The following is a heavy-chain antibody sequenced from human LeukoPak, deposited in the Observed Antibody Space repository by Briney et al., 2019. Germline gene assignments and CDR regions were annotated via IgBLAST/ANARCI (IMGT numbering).Heavy chain of an antibody. CDR2: ISGSGGST. V-gene: IGHV3-23*01. D-gene: IGHD6-19*01. J-gene: IGHJ4*02. Sequence: PGGSLRLSCAASRFTFSRYSMNWVRQAPGKGLEWVSAISGSGGSTYYADSVKGRFTISRDNSKNTLYLQMNSLRAEDTAVYYCAKERSSGLDIDYWGQGTLVTVSS. CDR3: AKERSSGLDIDY. CDR1: RFTFSRYS.